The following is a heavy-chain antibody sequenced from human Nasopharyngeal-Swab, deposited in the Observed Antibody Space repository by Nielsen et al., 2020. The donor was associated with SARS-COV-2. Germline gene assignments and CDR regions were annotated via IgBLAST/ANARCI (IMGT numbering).Heavy chain of an antibody. CDR1: GLPFNNYA. Sequence: GESLKISCAASGLPFNNYAVTWVRQAPGKGLEWVSIISSSGTDTYYADYVKGRFTISRDNSKNTLYLQMNSLRAEDSAIYYCAKSRGDTTMAHYYYYLDVWGKGTTVTVSS. D-gene: IGHD5-24*01. CDR2: ISSSGTDT. CDR3: AKSRGDTTMAHYYYYLDV. J-gene: IGHJ6*03. V-gene: IGHV3-23*01.